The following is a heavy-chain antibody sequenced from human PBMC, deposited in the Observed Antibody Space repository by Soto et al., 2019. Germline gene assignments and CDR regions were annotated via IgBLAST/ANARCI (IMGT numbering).Heavy chain of an antibody. J-gene: IGHJ4*02. V-gene: IGHV4-59*01. CDR1: GGSISSYY. CDR2: IYYSGST. D-gene: IGHD3-22*01. Sequence: SETLSLTCTVSGGSISSYYWSWIRQPPGKGLEWIGYIYYSGSTNYNPSLKSRVTISVDTSKNQFSLKLSSVTAADTAVYYCARYSSGYYWGNFDYWGQGTLVTVSS. CDR3: ARYSSGYYWGNFDY.